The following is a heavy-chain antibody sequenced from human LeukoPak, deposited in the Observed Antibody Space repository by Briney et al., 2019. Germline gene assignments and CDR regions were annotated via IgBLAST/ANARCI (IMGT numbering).Heavy chain of an antibody. CDR3: ARSEQLWLLGVYYYGMDV. D-gene: IGHD5-18*01. J-gene: IGHJ6*02. Sequence: PSETLSLTCTVSGGSISSYYWNWIRQPPGKGLEWIGYIYDSGSTNSNPSLKSRVTISVDTSKNQFSLKLSSVTAADTAVYYCARSEQLWLLGVYYYGMDVWGQGTTVTVSS. CDR2: IYDSGST. CDR1: GGSISSYY. V-gene: IGHV4-59*08.